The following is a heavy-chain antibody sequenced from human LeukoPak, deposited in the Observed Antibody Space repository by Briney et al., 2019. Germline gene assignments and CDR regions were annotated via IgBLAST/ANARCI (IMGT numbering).Heavy chain of an antibody. CDR1: GYTFTSYG. V-gene: IGHV1-18*01. CDR2: ISAYNGNT. D-gene: IGHD3-10*01. Sequence: ASVKVSCKASGYTFTSYGISWVRQAPGQGLEWMGWISAYNGNTNYAQKLQGRVTMTTDSSTSTAYMELRSLRSDDTAVYYCARDLVYYGSGSYGYWGQGTLVTVSS. J-gene: IGHJ4*02. CDR3: ARDLVYYGSGSYGY.